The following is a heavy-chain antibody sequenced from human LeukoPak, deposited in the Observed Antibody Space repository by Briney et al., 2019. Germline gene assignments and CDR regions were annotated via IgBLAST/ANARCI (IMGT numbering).Heavy chain of an antibody. J-gene: IGHJ4*02. V-gene: IGHV3-23*01. CDR3: ASLDYFDSSDYGDY. Sequence: GGSLRLSCAASGFTFSNYAMSWVRQAPGKGLEWVSAISGSGGSTYYTDSVTGRFTISRDNSKNTPYLQMNSLRAEDTALYYCASLDYFDSSDYGDYWGQGTLVTVSS. CDR1: GFTFSNYA. D-gene: IGHD3-22*01. CDR2: ISGSGGST.